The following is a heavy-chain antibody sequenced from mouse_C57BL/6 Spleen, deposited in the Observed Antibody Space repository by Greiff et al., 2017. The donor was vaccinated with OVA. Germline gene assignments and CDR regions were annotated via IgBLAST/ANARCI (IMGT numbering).Heavy chain of an antibody. J-gene: IGHJ4*01. D-gene: IGHD2-1*01. CDR1: GYTFTSYW. CDR3: SSSSMGNCEYYAMDY. CDR2: IDPSDSYT. Sequence: VQLQQPGAELVMPGASVKLSCKASGYTFTSYWMHWVKQRPGQGLEWIGEIDPSDSYTNYNQKFKGKSTLTVDKSSSTAYMQLSSLTSEDSAVYYCSSSSMGNCEYYAMDYWGQGTSVTVSS. V-gene: IGHV1-69*01.